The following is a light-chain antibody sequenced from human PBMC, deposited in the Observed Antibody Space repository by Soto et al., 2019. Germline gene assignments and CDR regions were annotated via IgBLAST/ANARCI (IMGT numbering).Light chain of an antibody. Sequence: DIQMTQSPSSLSASVGDRVNVTCRASQSIAMYLNWYQQKPGKAPKLLIYAASRLQTGVPSRFSGSGSGTDFTLSISSLQPEDFATYYCQKTYSIPWTFGQGTKVEIK. CDR1: QSIAMY. J-gene: IGKJ1*01. CDR3: QKTYSIPWT. CDR2: AAS. V-gene: IGKV1-39*01.